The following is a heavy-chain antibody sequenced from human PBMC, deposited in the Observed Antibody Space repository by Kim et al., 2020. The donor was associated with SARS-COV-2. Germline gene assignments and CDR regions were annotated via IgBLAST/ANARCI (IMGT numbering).Heavy chain of an antibody. D-gene: IGHD3-10*01. V-gene: IGHV3-33*08. J-gene: IGHJ4*02. Sequence: GGSLRLSCAASGFTFSSYDMHWVRQAPGKGLEWVAVIWYDGSNEYYADSVKGRFTISRDNSKNTLYLQMNSLRAEDTAVYFCARDRILYFGEYYFDYWGQGNVVTVSS. CDR1: GFTFSSYD. CDR3: ARDRILYFGEYYFDY. CDR2: IWYDGSNE.